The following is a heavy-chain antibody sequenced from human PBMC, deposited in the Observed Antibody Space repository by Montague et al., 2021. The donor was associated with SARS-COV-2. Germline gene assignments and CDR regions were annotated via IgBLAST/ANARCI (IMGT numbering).Heavy chain of an antibody. V-gene: IGHV3-30*03. CDR3: ARDQGGAFDI. D-gene: IGHD3-16*01. CDR1: GFTFSSYD. CDR2: ISYDGSNK. Sequence: SLRLSCAASGFTFSSYDMSWVRQAPGKGLEWVAVISYDGSNKYYADSVKGRFTISRDNSKNTLYLQMNSLRAEDTAVYYCARDQGGAFDIWGQGTMVTVSS. J-gene: IGHJ3*02.